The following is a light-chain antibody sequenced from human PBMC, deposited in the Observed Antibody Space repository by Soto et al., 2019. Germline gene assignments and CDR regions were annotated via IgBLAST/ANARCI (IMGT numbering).Light chain of an antibody. CDR3: QQYNNWPLT. CDR2: GAT. CDR1: QSVSTD. V-gene: IGKV3-15*01. Sequence: ETVMTQSPATLSVSPGERATLSCRASQSVSTDLAWYQQKRGQAPRLLIYGATTTAPGIPDRFSGIDSGTAFTLTISSLQSEDFAVYYCQQYNNWPLTFGGGTKVDIK. J-gene: IGKJ4*01.